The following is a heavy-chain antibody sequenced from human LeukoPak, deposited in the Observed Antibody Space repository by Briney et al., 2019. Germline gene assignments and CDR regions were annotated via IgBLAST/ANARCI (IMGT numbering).Heavy chain of an antibody. V-gene: IGHV1-46*01. CDR1: GYTFTSYY. CDR3: ARVGYDFWSGYAY. Sequence: ASVKVSCKASGYTFTSYYMHWVRQAPGQGLEWMGIINPSGGSTSYAQKFQGRVTITADESTSTAYMELSSLRSEDTAVYYCARVGYDFWSGYAYWGQGTLVTVSS. CDR2: INPSGGST. J-gene: IGHJ4*02. D-gene: IGHD3-3*01.